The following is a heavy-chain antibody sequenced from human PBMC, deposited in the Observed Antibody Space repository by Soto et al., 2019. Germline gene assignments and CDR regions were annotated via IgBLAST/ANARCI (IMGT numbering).Heavy chain of an antibody. J-gene: IGHJ5*02. CDR2: IRSKAYGGTT. CDR3: NGYSSRNWVDP. CDR1: GFTFGDYA. Sequence: PGGSLRLSCTGSGFTFGDYAMSWFRQAPGKGLEWVGFIRSKAYGGTTEYAASVKGRFTISRDDSKSTAYLQMNSLKTEDTAVYYCNGYSSRNWVDPWGQGTLVTVSS. D-gene: IGHD2-15*01. V-gene: IGHV3-49*03.